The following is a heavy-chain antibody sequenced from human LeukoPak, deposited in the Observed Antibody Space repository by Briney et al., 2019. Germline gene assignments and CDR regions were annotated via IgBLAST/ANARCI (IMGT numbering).Heavy chain of an antibody. CDR3: AEGGYSSGWTGWFDP. J-gene: IGHJ5*02. D-gene: IGHD6-19*01. Sequence: PGGSLRLSCAASGFTFDDYAMHWVRQAPGKGLEWVSGISWNSGSIGYADSVKGRFTISRDNAKNSLYLQMNSLRAEDTALYYCAEGGYSSGWTGWFDPWGQGTLVTVSS. V-gene: IGHV3-9*01. CDR1: GFTFDDYA. CDR2: ISWNSGSI.